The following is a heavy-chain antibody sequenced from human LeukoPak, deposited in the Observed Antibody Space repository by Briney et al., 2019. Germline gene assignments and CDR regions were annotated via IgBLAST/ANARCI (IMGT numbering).Heavy chain of an antibody. CDR2: IYNSGSS. CDR1: GGSINSYY. CDR3: ARDRWELPGFSWFDP. D-gene: IGHD1-26*01. J-gene: IGHJ5*02. V-gene: IGHV4-59*01. Sequence: KSSETLSLTCAVYGGSINSYYWSWIRQPPGKGLEWIGHIYNSGSSNLNPSLKSRVSLSIDPSKNQLSLKLTSVTAADAALYYCARDRWELPGFSWFDPRGQGTLVTVSS.